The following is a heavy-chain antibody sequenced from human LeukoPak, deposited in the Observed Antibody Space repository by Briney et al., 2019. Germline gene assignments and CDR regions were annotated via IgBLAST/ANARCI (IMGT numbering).Heavy chain of an antibody. J-gene: IGHJ4*02. CDR1: GGSFSGYH. D-gene: IGHD3-22*01. CDR2: INHSGST. CDR3: ASAGPPYYYDSSAYPFDH. V-gene: IGHV4-34*01. Sequence: PSETLSLTCAVYGGSFSGYHWSWIRQPPGKGLEWIGEINHSGSTNYKPSLKSRVTISVDTSKNQFSLKLTSVTAADTALYYCASAGPPYYYDSSAYPFDHWGQGTLVTVSS.